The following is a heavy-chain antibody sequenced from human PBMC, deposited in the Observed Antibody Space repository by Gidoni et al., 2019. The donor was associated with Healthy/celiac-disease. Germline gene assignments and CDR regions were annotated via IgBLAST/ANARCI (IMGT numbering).Heavy chain of an antibody. CDR3: ARDQVSIAARDREAAYYYYGMDV. Sequence: QVQLVQSGAEVKTPGASVKVSCKASGYTFTSYGISWVRQAPGQGLEWMGWISAYNGNTNYAQKLQGRVTMTTDTSTSTAYMELRSLRSDDTAVYYCARDQVSIAARDREAAYYYYGMDVWGQGTTVTVSS. CDR1: GYTFTSYG. J-gene: IGHJ6*02. D-gene: IGHD6-6*01. V-gene: IGHV1-18*04. CDR2: ISAYNGNT.